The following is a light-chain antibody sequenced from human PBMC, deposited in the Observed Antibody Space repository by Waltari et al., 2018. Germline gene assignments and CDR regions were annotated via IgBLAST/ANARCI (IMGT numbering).Light chain of an antibody. V-gene: IGLV3-21*03. CDR1: NLVSKT. CDR2: DDT. J-gene: IGLJ1*01. Sequence: SSDLTQPPSLSDAPGNTATLTCGGDNLVSKTLHWYQPKAGQAPILVLYDDTDRPSGIPDRFSGSNSGNTATLTISRVEAGDEADYYCQVWDSNTDHAFFGTGTKVTVL. CDR3: QVWDSNTDHAF.